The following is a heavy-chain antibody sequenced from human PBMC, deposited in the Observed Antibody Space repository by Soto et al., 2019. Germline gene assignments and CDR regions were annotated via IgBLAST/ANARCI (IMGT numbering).Heavy chain of an antibody. CDR2: IYHSGST. D-gene: IGHD3-10*01. CDR1: GGSISSSNW. J-gene: IGHJ4*02. Sequence: QVQLQESGPGLVKPSGTLSLSCAVSGGSISSSNWWSWVRQPPGKGLEWIGEIYHSGSTNYNPSLKSRVTISVDMSKNQFSLKLSSVTAADTAVYYCARGAEGSGSYYKTILYWGQGTLVTVSS. V-gene: IGHV4-4*02. CDR3: ARGAEGSGSYYKTILY.